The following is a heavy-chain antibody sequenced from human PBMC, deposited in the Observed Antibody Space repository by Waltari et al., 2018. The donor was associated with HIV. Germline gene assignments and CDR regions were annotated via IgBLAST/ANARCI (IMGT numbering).Heavy chain of an antibody. CDR3: ATDIRPGWYFDL. V-gene: IGHV3-66*01. CDR1: GCTVSSNY. Sequence: EEQLVESGGGLVQPGGSLRLSCAASGCTVSSNYLNWVRQAPGKRRTWVPGLSSSGSTYYAEYVKGRFNISRDKSKNTLYLQMHILRSEDTAVYYCATDIRPGWYFDLWGRGTLVTVSS. J-gene: IGHJ2*01. CDR2: LSSSGST.